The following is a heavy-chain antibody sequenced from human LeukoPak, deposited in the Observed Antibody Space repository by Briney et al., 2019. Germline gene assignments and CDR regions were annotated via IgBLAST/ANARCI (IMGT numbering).Heavy chain of an antibody. CDR1: GFTFSDYY. V-gene: IGHV3-11*06. CDR2: ISSSSSYT. CDR3: ARVSTYYYGSGSYYPHNWFDP. D-gene: IGHD3-10*01. Sequence: GGSLRLSCAASGFTFSDYYMSWIRQAPGKGLEGVSHISSSSSYTNYADSVKGRFTISRDNAKNSLYLQMNSLRAEDTAVYYCARVSTYYYGSGSYYPHNWFDPWGQGTLVTVSS. J-gene: IGHJ5*02.